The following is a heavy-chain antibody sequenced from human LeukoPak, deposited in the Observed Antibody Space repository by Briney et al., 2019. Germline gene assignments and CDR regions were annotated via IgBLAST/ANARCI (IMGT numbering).Heavy chain of an antibody. D-gene: IGHD3-9*01. CDR2: TYYRSKWYN. J-gene: IGHJ4*02. Sequence: SQTLSLTCAISGDSVSSNSAAWNWIRQSPSRGLEWMGRTYYRSKWYNDYAVSVKSRITINPDTSKNQCSLQLNSVTPEDTAVYYCAREYYDILTGYYTFDYWGQGTLVTVSS. CDR1: GDSVSSNSAA. CDR3: AREYYDILTGYYTFDY. V-gene: IGHV6-1*01.